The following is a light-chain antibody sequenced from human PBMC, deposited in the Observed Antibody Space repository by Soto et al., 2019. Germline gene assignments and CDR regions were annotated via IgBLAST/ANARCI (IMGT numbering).Light chain of an antibody. Sequence: EVVMTQSPATLSVSPGEGVTLSCRANQGIGDTLAWYQHKPGQTPRLLIYGASSRATGIPDKFSGSGSGTDFSLTISRLEPEDFAVYYCQHYDNSLLTFGGGTKVEIK. CDR1: QGIGDT. J-gene: IGKJ4*01. CDR2: GAS. CDR3: QHYDNSLLT. V-gene: IGKV3-20*01.